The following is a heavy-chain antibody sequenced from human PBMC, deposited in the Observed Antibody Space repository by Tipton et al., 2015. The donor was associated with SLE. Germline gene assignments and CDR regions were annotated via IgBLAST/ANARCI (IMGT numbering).Heavy chain of an antibody. CDR2: IYPGDSDT. CDR3: ARRSQDGYSGYDHDYFDY. J-gene: IGHJ4*02. Sequence: QSGAEVKKPGESLRISCEGSGYSFTSYWIGWVRQVPGKGLDWMGIIYPGDSDTRYSPSFQGQVPISADKSISTAYLHWSSLKASDTAMYYCARRSQDGYSGYDHDYFDYWGQGTLVTVSS. V-gene: IGHV5-51*01. D-gene: IGHD5-12*01. CDR1: GYSFTSYW.